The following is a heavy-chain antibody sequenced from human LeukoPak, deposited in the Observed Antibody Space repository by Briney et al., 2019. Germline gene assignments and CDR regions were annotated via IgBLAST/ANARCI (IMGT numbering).Heavy chain of an antibody. V-gene: IGHV3-23*01. J-gene: IGHJ5*02. D-gene: IGHD2-2*01. CDR3: AKDRIVVVPAANRVGYWFDP. Sequence: GGSLRLSCAASRFTFSSYAMSWVRQAPGKGLEWVSAISGSGGSTYYADSVKGRFTISRDNSKNTLYLQMNSLRAEDTAVYYCAKDRIVVVPAANRVGYWFDPWGQGTLVTVSS. CDR1: RFTFSSYA. CDR2: ISGSGGST.